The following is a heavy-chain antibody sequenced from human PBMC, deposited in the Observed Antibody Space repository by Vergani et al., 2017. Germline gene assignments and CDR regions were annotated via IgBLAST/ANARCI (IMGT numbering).Heavy chain of an antibody. V-gene: IGHV3-15*07. CDR1: GFSFRNAW. J-gene: IGHJ6*02. D-gene: IGHD2-21*01. CDR2: INSTFDRGTT. Sequence: EVQLVESGGGIVKPGGSLRLSCVASGFSFRNAWMNWVRRTPGKGLDWVGRINSTFDRGTTDYAGAVKGRFTISRDDSKNTLFLQMNGLKTEDIGVYYCTTDPRYCGDGSCYWLRDHHYYGMDVWGQGTTVTVSS. CDR3: TTDPRYCGDGSCYWLRDHHYYGMDV.